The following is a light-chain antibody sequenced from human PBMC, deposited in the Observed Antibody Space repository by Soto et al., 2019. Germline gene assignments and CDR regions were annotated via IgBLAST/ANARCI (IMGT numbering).Light chain of an antibody. CDR2: WAS. Sequence: DIVLTQSQDSLAVSLGERATINCKSRQSVLYSSNNKKYLAWYQQKPGQPPKLLIYWASTRESGVPDRYSGSGAGTDFTLTISSLQAEDVAVYDCQQYYSTPRTFGQGTKVEIQ. J-gene: IGKJ1*01. CDR1: QSVLYSSNNKKY. CDR3: QQYYSTPRT. V-gene: IGKV4-1*01.